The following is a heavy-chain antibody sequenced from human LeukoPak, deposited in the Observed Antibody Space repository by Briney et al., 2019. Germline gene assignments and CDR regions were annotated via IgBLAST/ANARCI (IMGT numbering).Heavy chain of an antibody. J-gene: IGHJ4*02. CDR2: IKQDGSEK. CDR3: TREDYHYASGH. D-gene: IGHD3-10*01. CDR1: GFTFSSHW. V-gene: IGHV3-7*01. Sequence: GGSLRLSCAASGFTFSSHWVTWVRQAPGKGLEWVADIKQDGSEKNYVDSVKGRFTISRDNAKNSLYLQMNSLRAEDTAVYYCTREDYHYASGHWAQGTLVTVSS.